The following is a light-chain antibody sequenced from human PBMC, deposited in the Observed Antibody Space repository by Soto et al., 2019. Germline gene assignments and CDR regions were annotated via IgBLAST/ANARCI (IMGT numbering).Light chain of an antibody. CDR3: MQGTHWT. CDR1: QSLVYSDGNTY. V-gene: IGKV2-30*01. J-gene: IGKJ1*01. Sequence: DVVMTQSPLSLPVTLGQPASISCRSSQSLVYSDGNTYLNSFQQRPGQSPRRLIYKVSNPDSGVRDRFRGSGSGTDFPLKISRVEAEDVGVYYCMQGTHWTFGQGTKVEIK. CDR2: KVS.